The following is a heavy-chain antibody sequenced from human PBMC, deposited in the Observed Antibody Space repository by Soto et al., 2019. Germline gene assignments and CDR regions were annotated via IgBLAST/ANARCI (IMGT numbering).Heavy chain of an antibody. J-gene: IGHJ6*02. CDR1: GGSISSGGYY. CDR3: ARDRITMVRGVRDYYGMDV. CDR2: IYYRGST. D-gene: IGHD3-10*01. V-gene: IGHV4-31*03. Sequence: PSETLSLTCTVSGGSISSGGYYWSWIRQHPGKGLEWIGYIYYRGSTYYNPSLKSRVTISVDTSKNQFSLKLSSVTAADTAVYYCARDRITMVRGVRDYYGMDVWGQGTTVTVS.